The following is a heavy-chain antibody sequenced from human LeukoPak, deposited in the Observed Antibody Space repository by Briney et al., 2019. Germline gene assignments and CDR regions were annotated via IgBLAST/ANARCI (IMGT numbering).Heavy chain of an antibody. Sequence: GGSLRLSCEASEFTFSDAWMNWVRQTPGKGLEWVGHIKTNTDGGTTDYAAPVEGRFTISRDDSKNTLYLQMNSLKTEDTAVYYCTTRGYSYDWYFDLWGRGTLVTVSS. CDR2: IKTNTDGGTT. V-gene: IGHV3-15*01. CDR1: EFTFSDAW. CDR3: TTRGYSYDWYFDL. D-gene: IGHD5-18*01. J-gene: IGHJ2*01.